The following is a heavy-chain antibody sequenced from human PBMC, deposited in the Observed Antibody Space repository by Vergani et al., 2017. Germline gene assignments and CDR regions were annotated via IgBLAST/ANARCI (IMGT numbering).Heavy chain of an antibody. V-gene: IGHV3-11*01. CDR2: ISSSGSTI. J-gene: IGHJ4*02. D-gene: IGHD3-22*01. CDR3: AREAARYYYDSTAYLFDY. CDR1: GFTFSDYY. Sequence: QVQLVESGGGLVKPGGSLRLSCAASGFTFSDYYMSWIRQAPGKGLEWVSYISSSGSTIYYADSVKGRFTISRDNAKNSLYLQMNSLRAEDTAVDYCAREAARYYYDSTAYLFDYWGQGTLVTVSS.